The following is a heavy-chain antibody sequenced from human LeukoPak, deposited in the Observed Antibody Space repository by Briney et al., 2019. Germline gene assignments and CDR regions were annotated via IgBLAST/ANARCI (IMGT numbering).Heavy chain of an antibody. J-gene: IGHJ6*03. CDR3: ARRGAPVLGLYYMDV. D-gene: IGHD3-16*01. CDR2: IYPGDSDT. V-gene: IGHV5-51*01. CDR1: GYSFTSYW. Sequence: GESLKISCKGSGYSFTSYWIGWVRQMPGKGLEWMGIIYPGDSDTRYSPSFQGQVTISADKSISTAYLQWSSLKASDTAIYYCARRGAPVLGLYYMDVWGRGTTVTVSS.